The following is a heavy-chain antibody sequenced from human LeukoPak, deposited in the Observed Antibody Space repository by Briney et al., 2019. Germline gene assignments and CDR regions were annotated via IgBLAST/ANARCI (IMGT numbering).Heavy chain of an antibody. V-gene: IGHV4-4*02. CDR1: YGSITDTNY. CDR2: VNLHGDT. J-gene: IGHJ4*02. D-gene: IGHD1-20*01. CDR3: ARGGTAGNWNDFDY. Sequence: SETLSLTCGVSYGSITDTNYWTWVRQPPGKGLEWIGEVNLHGDTNYNPSLKGRVDISVDKFENHISLQLTSVTAADTAVYYCARGGTAGNWNDFDYWGQGTLVTVSS.